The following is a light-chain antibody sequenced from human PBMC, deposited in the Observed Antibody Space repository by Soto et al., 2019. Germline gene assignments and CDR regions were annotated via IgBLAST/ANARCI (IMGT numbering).Light chain of an antibody. CDR1: QSCRNS. J-gene: IGKJ1*01. Sequence: DLQMTQSPSTLSASVGDRVTITCRAIQSCRNSLAWYQQKAGKAQTLLIYGDSDLESGNPSRLSGSGYGTELTLTVSLLQPDDFATVYCQQFHSFPGTFGQGTKVDIK. V-gene: IGKV1-5*01. CDR2: GDS. CDR3: QQFHSFPGT.